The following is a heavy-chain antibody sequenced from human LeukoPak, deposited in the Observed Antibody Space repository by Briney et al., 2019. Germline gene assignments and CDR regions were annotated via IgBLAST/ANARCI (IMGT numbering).Heavy chain of an antibody. CDR3: ARDRGYTQDY. J-gene: IGHJ4*02. V-gene: IGHV3-74*01. D-gene: IGHD5-12*01. CDR1: GFTFSTYW. CDR2: IKSDGSST. Sequence: GGSLRLSCAASGFTFSTYWMHWVRQAPGKGLVWGSHIKSDGSSTSYADSVKGRFTISRDNAKNTLYLQMNSLRAEDTAVYFCARDRGYTQDYWGQGTLVTVSS.